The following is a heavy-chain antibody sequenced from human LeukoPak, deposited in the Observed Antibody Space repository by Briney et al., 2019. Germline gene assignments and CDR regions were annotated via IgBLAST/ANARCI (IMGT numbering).Heavy chain of an antibody. J-gene: IGHJ4*02. CDR3: ARVRYSSSWYGFDY. CDR2: IYYSGST. V-gene: IGHV4-59*01. Sequence: PSETLSLTCTVSGGSISSYYWSWIRQPPGKGLEWIGYIYYSGSTNYNPSLKSRVTISVDTSKNQFSLKLSSVTAADTAVYYCARVRYSSSWYGFDYWGQGTLVTVSS. D-gene: IGHD6-13*01. CDR1: GGSISSYY.